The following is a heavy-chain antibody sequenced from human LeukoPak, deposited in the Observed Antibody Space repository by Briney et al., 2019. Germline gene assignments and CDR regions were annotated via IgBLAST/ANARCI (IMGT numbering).Heavy chain of an antibody. J-gene: IGHJ6*02. Sequence: PGGSLRLSCAASGLSISDNYMSWVRQAPGKGPEWVSIIHSGGNIYYADSVKGRFTISRDNSKNTLYLQMNSLKAEDTAVYYCARDRGYAMDVWGQGTTVTVSS. CDR2: IHSGGNI. V-gene: IGHV3-53*01. CDR1: GLSISDNY. D-gene: IGHD1-1*01. CDR3: ARDRGYAMDV.